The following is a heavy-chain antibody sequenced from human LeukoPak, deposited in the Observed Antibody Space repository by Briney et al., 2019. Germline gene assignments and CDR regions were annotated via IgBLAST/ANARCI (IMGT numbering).Heavy chain of an antibody. J-gene: IGHJ4*02. V-gene: IGHV4-59*01. CDR1: GGSISSYY. CDR3: ARGGLADY. D-gene: IGHD6-25*01. CDR2: IYYSGST. Sequence: SETLSLTCTVSGGSISSYYWSWIRQPPGKGLEWIGYIYYSGSTNYNPSLKSRVTISVDTSKNQFSLKLGSVTAADTAVYYCARGGLADYWGQGTLVTVSS.